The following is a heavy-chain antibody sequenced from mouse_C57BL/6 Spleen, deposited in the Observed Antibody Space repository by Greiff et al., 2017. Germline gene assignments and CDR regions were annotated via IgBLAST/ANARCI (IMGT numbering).Heavy chain of an antibody. J-gene: IGHJ1*03. CDR1: GYAFSSYW. D-gene: IGHD4-1*01. Sequence: QVRLQQSGAELVKPGASVKISCKASGYAFSSYWMNWVKQRPGKGLEWIGQIYPGDGDTNYNGKFKGKATLTADKSSSTAYMQLSSLTSEDSAVYFCARSGAGTWYFDVWGTGTTVTVSS. CDR3: ARSGAGTWYFDV. CDR2: IYPGDGDT. V-gene: IGHV1-80*01.